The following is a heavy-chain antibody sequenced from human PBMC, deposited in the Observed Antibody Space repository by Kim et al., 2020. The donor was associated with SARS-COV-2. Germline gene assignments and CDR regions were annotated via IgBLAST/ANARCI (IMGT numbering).Heavy chain of an antibody. D-gene: IGHD4-17*01. J-gene: IGHJ6*02. CDR3: ATLGDLYGDYYYGMDV. V-gene: IGHV3-11*04. Sequence: SVKGRFTISKDNAKNSLYLQMNSLRAEDTAVYYCATLGDLYGDYYYGMDVWGQGTTVTVSS.